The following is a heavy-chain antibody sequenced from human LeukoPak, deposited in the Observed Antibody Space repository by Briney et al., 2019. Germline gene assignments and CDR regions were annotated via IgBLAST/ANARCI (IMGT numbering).Heavy chain of an antibody. D-gene: IGHD4-23*01. CDR2: IVVGSGNT. CDR3: TLRWYWGDDAFDI. CDR1: GFTFTSSA. Sequence: SVKVSCKASGFTFTSSAVQWVRQARGQRLEWIGWIVVGSGNTNYAQKFQERVTITRDMSTSTAYMELSSLRSEDTAVYYCTLRWYWGDDAFDIWGQGTMVTVSS. J-gene: IGHJ3*02. V-gene: IGHV1-58*01.